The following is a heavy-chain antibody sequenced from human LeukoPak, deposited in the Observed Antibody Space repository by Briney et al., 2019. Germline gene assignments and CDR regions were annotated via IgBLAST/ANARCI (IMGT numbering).Heavy chain of an antibody. V-gene: IGHV5-51*01. J-gene: IGHJ5*02. CDR2: IYPGDSDT. CDR3: ARQGASQYNWFDP. CDR1: GYSFTSYW. Sequence: GESLKISCKGSGYSFTSYWIGWVRQMPGKGLEWMGSIYPGDSDTRYSPSFQGQVTISADKSISTAYLQWSSLKASDTAMYYCARQGASQYNWFDPWGQGTLVTVSS. D-gene: IGHD4/OR15-4a*01.